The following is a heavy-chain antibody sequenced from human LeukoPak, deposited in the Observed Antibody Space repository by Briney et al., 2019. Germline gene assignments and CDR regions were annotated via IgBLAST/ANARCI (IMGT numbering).Heavy chain of an antibody. D-gene: IGHD6-19*01. Sequence: GGSLRLSCAASGFTFSSYGMHWVRQAPGKGLEWVAFIRYDGSNKYYADSVKGRFTISRDNSKNTLYLQMNSLRAEDTAVYYCARGDSSGWLYYFDYWGQGTLVTVSS. CDR1: GFTFSSYG. J-gene: IGHJ4*02. CDR2: IRYDGSNK. CDR3: ARGDSSGWLYYFDY. V-gene: IGHV3-30*02.